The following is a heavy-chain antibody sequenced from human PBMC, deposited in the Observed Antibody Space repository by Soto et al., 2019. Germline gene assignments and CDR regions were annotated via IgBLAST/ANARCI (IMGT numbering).Heavy chain of an antibody. Sequence: TSETLSLTCAVYGGSFSGYYWSWIRQPPGKGLEWIGEINHSGSTNYNPSLKSRVTISVDTSKNQFSLKLSSVTAADTAVYYCAGRSNYYDSSGYYYARAYYYYGMDVWGQGTTVT. CDR2: INHSGST. D-gene: IGHD3-22*01. V-gene: IGHV4-34*01. CDR3: AGRSNYYDSSGYYYARAYYYYGMDV. J-gene: IGHJ6*02. CDR1: GGSFSGYY.